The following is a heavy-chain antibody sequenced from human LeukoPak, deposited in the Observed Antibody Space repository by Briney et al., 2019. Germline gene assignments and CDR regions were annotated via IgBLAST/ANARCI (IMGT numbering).Heavy chain of an antibody. CDR2: INHSGRT. V-gene: IGHV4-34*01. CDR3: ARLPAVDIVPGVIMIPQTIDY. D-gene: IGHD3-10*01. J-gene: IGHJ4*02. Sequence: PSETLSLICAVYGESFSGYFWTWIRQPPGKGLEWIGQINHSGRTNYNPSLKSRVTISIDASKNQFSLRLSSVTAADTAVYYCARLPAVDIVPGVIMIPQTIDYWGQGTLLTVSS. CDR1: GESFSGYF.